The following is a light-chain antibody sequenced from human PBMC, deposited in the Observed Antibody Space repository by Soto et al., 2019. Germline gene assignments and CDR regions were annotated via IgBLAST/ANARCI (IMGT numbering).Light chain of an antibody. J-gene: IGLJ3*02. Sequence: QSALTQPASVSGSPGQSITISCTGTSSDVGGYNYVSWYQQHPGKAPKLMIYDVSNRPSGVSSRFSGSKSGKTASLTISGLQAEDDADYYCSSYTRSSTWVFGGGTKLTVL. V-gene: IGLV2-14*01. CDR3: SSYTRSSTWV. CDR1: SSDVGGYNY. CDR2: DVS.